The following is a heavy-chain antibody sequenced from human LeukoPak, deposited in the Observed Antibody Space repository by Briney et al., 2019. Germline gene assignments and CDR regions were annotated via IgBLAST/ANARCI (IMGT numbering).Heavy chain of an antibody. CDR2: IHISTYT. V-gene: IGHV3-66*01. J-gene: IGHJ4*01. Sequence: PGGSLTLPYVGCGITVRHCYISWVHQVPGKGLEWVSTIHISTYTYYADSVKGRVTISRDNSENTLYLQMNSLRAEDTAVYYCVTGPTHCDYEGRGKGVTVSA. CDR3: VTGPTHCDY. CDR1: GITVRHCY.